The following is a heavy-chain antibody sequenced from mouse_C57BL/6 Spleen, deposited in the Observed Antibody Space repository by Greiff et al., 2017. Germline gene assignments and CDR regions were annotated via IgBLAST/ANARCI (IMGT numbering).Heavy chain of an antibody. CDR2: IHPNSGST. Sequence: QVQLKQPGAELVKPGASVKLSCKASGYTFTSYWMHWVKQRPGQGLEWIGMIHPNSGSTNYNEKFKSKATLTVDKSSSTAYMQLSSLTSEDSAVYYCARKEPGPLAYWGQGTLVTVSA. V-gene: IGHV1-64*01. CDR3: ARKEPGPLAY. CDR1: GYTFTSYW. D-gene: IGHD1-2*01. J-gene: IGHJ3*01.